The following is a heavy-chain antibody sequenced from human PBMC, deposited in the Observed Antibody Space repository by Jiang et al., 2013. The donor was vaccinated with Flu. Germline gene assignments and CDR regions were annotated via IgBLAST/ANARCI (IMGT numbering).Heavy chain of an antibody. CDR3: ARDRGGPNGLDF. Sequence: QSGAEVKKPGASVKVSCKTSGYSFTTYWIHWVRQAPGQGLEWMGILNPGGKNTNYAQKFQGRVTMTRDTSTTTVYMELTSLTSDDTAMYYCARDRGGPNGLDFWGQGTMVSISS. D-gene: IGHD3-10*01. CDR1: GYSFTTYW. V-gene: IGHV1-46*01. J-gene: IGHJ3*01. CDR2: LNPGGKNT.